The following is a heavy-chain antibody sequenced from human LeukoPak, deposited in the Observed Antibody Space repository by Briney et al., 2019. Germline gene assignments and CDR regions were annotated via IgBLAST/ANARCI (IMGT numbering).Heavy chain of an antibody. Sequence: GASVKVSCKASGDTFSSYAISWVRQAPGQGLEWMGGIIPIFGTANYAQKFQGRVTITADESTSTAYMELSSLRSEDTAVYYCAREVYSSGWYDYWGQGTLVTVSS. CDR1: GDTFSSYA. D-gene: IGHD6-19*01. CDR3: AREVYSSGWYDY. CDR2: IIPIFGTA. J-gene: IGHJ4*02. V-gene: IGHV1-69*13.